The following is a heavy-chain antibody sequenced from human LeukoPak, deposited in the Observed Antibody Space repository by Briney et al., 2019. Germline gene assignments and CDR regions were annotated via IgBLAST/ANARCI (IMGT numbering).Heavy chain of an antibody. CDR3: ARGRYSSSIPSMDV. CDR2: IIPIFGTA. V-gene: IGHV1-69*13. J-gene: IGHJ6*02. D-gene: IGHD6-6*01. CDR1: GGTFSSYT. Sequence: SVTVSCKASGGTFSSYTISWVRQAPGQGLEWMGGIIPIFGTANYAQKFQGRVTITADESTSTAYMELSSLRSDDTAVYYCARGRYSSSIPSMDVWGQGTTVTVSS.